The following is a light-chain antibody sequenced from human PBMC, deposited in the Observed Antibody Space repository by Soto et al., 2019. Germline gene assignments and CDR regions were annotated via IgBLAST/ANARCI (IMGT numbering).Light chain of an antibody. J-gene: IGKJ4*01. CDR2: AAS. Sequence: EIVLTQSPGTLSLSPGERATLSCRASQSIASNYLAWYQQKPGQAPRLLIYAASNRATGIPDRFSGSGSGTDFTVTISRXEPEDFAVYYCQQYGHSPLTFGGGTKVDI. CDR1: QSIASNY. CDR3: QQYGHSPLT. V-gene: IGKV3-20*01.